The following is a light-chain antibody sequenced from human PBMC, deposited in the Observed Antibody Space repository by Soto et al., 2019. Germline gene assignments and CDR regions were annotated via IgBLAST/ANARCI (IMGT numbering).Light chain of an antibody. CDR2: GAS. CDR1: QSVSNNY. V-gene: IGKV3-20*01. Sequence: EIVLTQSPGTLSLSPGERATLSCRASQSVSNNYLAWYQQRPGQAPRLLTYGASSRAIGIPDRFSGSGSGTDFTLTINRLESEDFAVYYCQQYGNSPWTFGPGTKVEIK. J-gene: IGKJ1*01. CDR3: QQYGNSPWT.